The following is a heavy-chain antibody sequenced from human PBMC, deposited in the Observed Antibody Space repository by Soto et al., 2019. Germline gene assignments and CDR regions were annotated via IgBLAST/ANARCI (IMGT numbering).Heavy chain of an antibody. Sequence: VQLVESGGGLVQPGGSLRLSCAASGFTVSSNYMSWVRQAPGKGLEWVSLIYRDGNTYYADSVKGRFTISRDNSKNTLYLQLNSLRVEDTAVYYCARDSSSVGIEYWGQGTLVTVSP. D-gene: IGHD6-6*01. CDR3: ARDSSSVGIEY. CDR2: IYRDGNT. V-gene: IGHV3-66*01. CDR1: GFTVSSNY. J-gene: IGHJ4*02.